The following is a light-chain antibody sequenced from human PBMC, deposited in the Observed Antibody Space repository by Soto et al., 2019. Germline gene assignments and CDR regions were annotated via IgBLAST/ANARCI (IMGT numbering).Light chain of an antibody. CDR3: NSYAGNIGYV. CDR1: SSDVGAYNY. Sequence: QSALTQPASVSGSPGQSITISCTGTSSDVGAYNYVSWCQQHPGKAPKLMIYGVSNRPSGISNRFSGSKSGNTASLTISGLQPEDEADYYCNSYAGNIGYVFGTGTKLTVL. V-gene: IGLV2-14*03. J-gene: IGLJ1*01. CDR2: GVS.